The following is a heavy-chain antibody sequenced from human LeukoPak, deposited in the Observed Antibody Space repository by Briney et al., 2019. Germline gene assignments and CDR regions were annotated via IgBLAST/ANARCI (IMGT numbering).Heavy chain of an antibody. D-gene: IGHD3-3*01. J-gene: IGHJ6*03. CDR3: ARGPPNYDFWSGYSYYYYYYMDV. CDR2: ISSSSSYI. CDR1: GFTFSSYS. V-gene: IGHV3-21*01. Sequence: GGSLRLSCAASGFTFSSYSMNWVRQAPGKGLEWVSSISSSSSYIYYADSVKGRFTISRDNAKNSLYLQMNGLRAEDTAVYYCARGPPNYDFWSGYSYYYYYYMDVWGKGTTVTVSS.